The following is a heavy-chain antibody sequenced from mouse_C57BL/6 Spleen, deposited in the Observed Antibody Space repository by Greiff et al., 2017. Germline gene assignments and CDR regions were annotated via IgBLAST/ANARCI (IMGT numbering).Heavy chain of an antibody. D-gene: IGHD2-12*01. V-gene: IGHV5-16*01. CDR1: GFTFSDYY. Sequence: DVMLVESEGGLVQPGSSMKLSCTASGFTFSDYYMAWVRQVPEKGLEWVANIKYDGSSTYYLASLKSRFIISRDNAKNILYLQMSSLKSEDTATYYCARGDDEGFAYWGQGTLVTVSA. J-gene: IGHJ3*01. CDR2: IKYDGSST. CDR3: ARGDDEGFAY.